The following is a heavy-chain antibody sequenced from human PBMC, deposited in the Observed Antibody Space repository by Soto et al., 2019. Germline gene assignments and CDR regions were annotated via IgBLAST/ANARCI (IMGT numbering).Heavy chain of an antibody. CDR1: GFNLRSYW. V-gene: IGHV3-74*01. Sequence: PGGSLRLSCAASGFNLRSYWMHWVRQAPGKGLVWVSRINSDGSSISYADSVKGRFTISRDNAENTLYLQMSSLRAEDSAVYYCARAPPVVGYDYWGQGTLVTVSS. CDR2: INSDGSSI. J-gene: IGHJ4*02. CDR3: ARAPPVVGYDY. D-gene: IGHD1-26*01.